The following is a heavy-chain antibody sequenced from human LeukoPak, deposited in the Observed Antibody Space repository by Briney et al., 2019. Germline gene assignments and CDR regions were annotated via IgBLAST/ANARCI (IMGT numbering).Heavy chain of an antibody. CDR3: AREIRGGYFEY. J-gene: IGHJ4*02. V-gene: IGHV1-3*04. D-gene: IGHD3-16*01. Sequence: ASVKVSCKASGYTFTSYTIHWVRQAPGQRLEWMGWINTANGNTRYSQRFQGGVTITRDTSATTAYMELSSLISEDTAVYYCAREIRGGYFEYWGQGTLVTVSS. CDR2: INTANGNT. CDR1: GYTFTSYT.